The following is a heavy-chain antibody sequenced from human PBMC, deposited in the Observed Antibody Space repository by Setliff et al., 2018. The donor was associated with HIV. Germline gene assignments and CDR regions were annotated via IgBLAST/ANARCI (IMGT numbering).Heavy chain of an antibody. CDR1: GGSFNDYY. V-gene: IGHV4-34*01. CDR2: IDHSGNI. CDR3: ARGLNYYGSGSYLPLGY. D-gene: IGHD3-10*01. Sequence: SETLSLTCAAYGGSFNDYYWTWIRQPPGKGLEWIGEIDHSGNIKYHASLKSRVTISKDTSKNQTSLKLRSVTAADTAVYYCARGLNYYGSGSYLPLGYWGQGTLVTVSS. J-gene: IGHJ4*02.